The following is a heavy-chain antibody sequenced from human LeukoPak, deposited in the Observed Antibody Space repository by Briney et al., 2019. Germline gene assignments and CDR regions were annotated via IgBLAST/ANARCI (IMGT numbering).Heavy chain of an antibody. D-gene: IGHD3-3*01. CDR2: IITIFGTA. J-gene: IGHJ5*02. CDR1: GGTFSSYA. Sequence: SVKVSCKASGGTFSSYAISWVRQAPGQGLEWMGGIITIFGTANYAQKFQGRVTITADESTSTAYMELSSLRSEDTAVYYCARDGRFLEWRNWFDPWGQGTLVTVSS. CDR3: ARDGRFLEWRNWFDP. V-gene: IGHV1-69*13.